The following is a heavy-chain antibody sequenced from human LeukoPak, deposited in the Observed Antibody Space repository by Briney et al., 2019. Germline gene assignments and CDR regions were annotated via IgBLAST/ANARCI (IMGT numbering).Heavy chain of an antibody. CDR1: GFTFSSYA. J-gene: IGHJ4*02. CDR2: ISGSGGST. Sequence: GGSLRLSCAASGFTFSSYAMSCVRQAPGNGLECVSAISGSGGSTYYADSVKGRFTISRDNSKNTLYLQMNSLRAEDTAVYYCAPLTGGYYFDYWGQGTLVTVSS. CDR3: APLTGGYYFDY. V-gene: IGHV3-23*01. D-gene: IGHD1-20*01.